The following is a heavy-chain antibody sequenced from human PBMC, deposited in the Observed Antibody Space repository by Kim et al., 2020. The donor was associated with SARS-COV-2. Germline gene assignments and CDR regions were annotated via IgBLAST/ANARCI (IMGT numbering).Heavy chain of an antibody. J-gene: IGHJ4*02. CDR2: IYYSGST. V-gene: IGHV4-39*07. CDR1: GGSISSSSYY. Sequence: SETLSLTCTVSGGSISSSSYYWGWIRQPPGKGLEWIGSIYYSGSTYYNPSLKSRVTISVDTSKNQFSLKLSSVTAADTAVYYCARVLTSTRKNPYYFDYWGQGTLVTVSS. CDR3: ARVLTSTRKNPYYFDY. D-gene: IGHD2-15*01.